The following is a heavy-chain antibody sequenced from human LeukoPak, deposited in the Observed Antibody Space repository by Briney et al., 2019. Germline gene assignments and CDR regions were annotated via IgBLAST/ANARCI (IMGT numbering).Heavy chain of an antibody. CDR3: AKDPTTITMIVYFDY. D-gene: IGHD3-22*01. CDR2: ISYDGSNK. Sequence: PGRSLRLSCAASRFTFSSYAMHWVRQAPGKGLEWVAVISYDGSNKYYADSVKGRFTISRDNSKNTLYLQMNSLRAEDTAVYYCAKDPTTITMIVYFDYWGQGTLVTVSS. CDR1: RFTFSSYA. V-gene: IGHV3-30-3*01. J-gene: IGHJ4*02.